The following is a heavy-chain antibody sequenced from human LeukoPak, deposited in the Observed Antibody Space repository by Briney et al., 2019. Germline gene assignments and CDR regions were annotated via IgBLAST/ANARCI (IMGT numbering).Heavy chain of an antibody. CDR1: GGSISGYY. J-gene: IGHJ4*02. V-gene: IGHV4-59*01. D-gene: IGHD2-2*01. CDR2: IYYSGST. Sequence: SETLSLTCTVSGGSISGYYWSWIRQPPGKGLEWIGYIYYSGSTNYNPSLKSRVTISVDTSKNQFSLKLSSVTAADTAVYYCARGGGIVVIPAASFDYWGQGTLVTVSS. CDR3: ARGGGIVVIPAASFDY.